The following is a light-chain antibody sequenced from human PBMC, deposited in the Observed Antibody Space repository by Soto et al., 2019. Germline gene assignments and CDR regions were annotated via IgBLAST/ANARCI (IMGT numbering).Light chain of an antibody. CDR3: QQRSNWPRT. CDR2: DAS. J-gene: IGKJ1*01. V-gene: IGKV3-11*01. Sequence: EIVLTQSPATLSLSPGERATLSCRASQSVSSYLAWYQQKPGQAPRLLIYDASNRATGIPARFSGSGSGTDFTLTISGLEPEDVAVYYCQQRSNWPRTFGQGTKVEIQ. CDR1: QSVSSY.